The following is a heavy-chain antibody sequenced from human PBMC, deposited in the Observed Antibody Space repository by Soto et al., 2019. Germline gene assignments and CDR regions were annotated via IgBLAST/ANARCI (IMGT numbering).Heavy chain of an antibody. CDR3: ARDPRDGCQSPPDY. CDR1: GFTFNSHW. V-gene: IGHV3-74*01. CDR2: INGDGSST. Sequence: EVQLVESGGGLVQPGGSLRLSCVPSGFTFNSHWMHWVRQAPGKGLVWVSRINGDGSSTSYADSVRGRLTISRDNAKKTLELQMNSVGAEDGAVYYCARDPRDGCQSPPDYWGQGTLVTVSS. D-gene: IGHD6-19*01. J-gene: IGHJ4*02.